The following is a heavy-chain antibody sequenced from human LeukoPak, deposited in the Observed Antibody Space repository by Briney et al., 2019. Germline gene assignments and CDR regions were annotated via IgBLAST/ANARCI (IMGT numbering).Heavy chain of an antibody. CDR2: IRYDGSNK. Sequence: AGGSLRLSCAASGFTFSSYGMHWVRQAPGKGLEWVAFIRYDGSNKYYVDSVNGRFTISRDNSKNTLYLQMNSLRAVDTAVYYCAKDRQWLVPGAFDIWGQGTMVTVSS. CDR1: GFTFSSYG. D-gene: IGHD6-19*01. J-gene: IGHJ3*02. V-gene: IGHV3-30*02. CDR3: AKDRQWLVPGAFDI.